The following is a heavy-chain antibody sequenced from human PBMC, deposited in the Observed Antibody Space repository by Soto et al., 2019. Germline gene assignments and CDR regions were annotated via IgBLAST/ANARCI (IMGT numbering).Heavy chain of an antibody. CDR2: IDPSDSQT. V-gene: IGHV5-10-1*01. CDR1: GYSFAGYW. Sequence: GESLKISCKGSGYSFAGYWITWVRQKPGKGLEWMGRIDPSDSQTYYSPSFRGHVTISVTKSITTVFLQWSSLRASDTAMYYCARQIYDSDTGPNFQYYFDSWGQGTPVTVPS. D-gene: IGHD3-16*01. CDR3: ARQIYDSDTGPNFQYYFDS. J-gene: IGHJ4*02.